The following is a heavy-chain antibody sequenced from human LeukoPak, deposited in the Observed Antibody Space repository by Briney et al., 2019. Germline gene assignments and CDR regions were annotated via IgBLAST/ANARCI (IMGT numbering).Heavy chain of an antibody. D-gene: IGHD2-15*01. J-gene: IGHJ4*02. CDR3: ARVESDCSGGSCYSYFDY. CDR2: IYASGNT. CDR1: GDSISSYY. V-gene: IGHV4-4*07. Sequence: SETLSLTCTVSGDSISSYYWSWIRQPAGKGLEWIGRIYASGNTNYNPSLKSRVTMSVDTSKSQFSLKLSSVTAADTAVYYCARVESDCSGGSCYSYFDYWGQGTLVTVSS.